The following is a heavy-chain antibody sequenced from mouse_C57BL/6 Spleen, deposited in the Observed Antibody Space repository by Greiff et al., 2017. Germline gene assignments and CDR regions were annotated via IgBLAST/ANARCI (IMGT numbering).Heavy chain of an antibody. CDR2: INPNNGGT. CDR1: GYTFTDYY. CDR3: APLYYGNSAWFAY. V-gene: IGHV1-26*01. Sequence: EVQLQQSGPELVKPGASVKISCKASGYTFTDYYMNWVKQSHGKSLEWIGDINPNNGGTSYNQKFKGKATLTVDKSSSTAYMELRSLTSEDSAVXYCAPLYYGNSAWFAYWGQGTLVTVSA. J-gene: IGHJ3*01. D-gene: IGHD2-1*01.